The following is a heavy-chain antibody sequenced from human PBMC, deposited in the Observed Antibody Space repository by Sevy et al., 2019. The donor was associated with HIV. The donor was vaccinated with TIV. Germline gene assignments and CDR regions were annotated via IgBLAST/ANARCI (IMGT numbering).Heavy chain of an antibody. J-gene: IGHJ4*02. V-gene: IGHV1-69*13. Sequence: ASVKVSCKASGGTFSSYAISWVRQAPGQGLEWMGGIIPIFGTANYAQKFQGRVTITADESTSTAYMELGSLRSEDTAGYYCARTRGYSYVAYFDYWGQGTLVTVSS. CDR2: IIPIFGTA. CDR1: GGTFSSYA. D-gene: IGHD5-18*01. CDR3: ARTRGYSYVAYFDY.